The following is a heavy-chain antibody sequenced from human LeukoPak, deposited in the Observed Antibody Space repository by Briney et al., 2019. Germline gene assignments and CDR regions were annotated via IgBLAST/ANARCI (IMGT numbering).Heavy chain of an antibody. Sequence: ASVKLSCKASGYTFTSYDFNWVRQATGQGLEWMGWMNPNSGNTGYAQKFQGRVTMTRNTSISTAYMELSSLRSEDTAVYYCARGGIGRAYCSGGSCYDNSFGNWGQGTLVTVSS. CDR3: ARGGIGRAYCSGGSCYDNSFGN. CDR2: MNPNSGNT. J-gene: IGHJ4*02. V-gene: IGHV1-8*02. CDR1: GYTFTSYD. D-gene: IGHD2-15*01.